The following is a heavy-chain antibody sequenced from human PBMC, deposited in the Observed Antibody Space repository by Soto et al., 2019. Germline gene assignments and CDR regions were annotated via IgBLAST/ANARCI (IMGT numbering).Heavy chain of an antibody. CDR1: GFTFNTYG. Sequence: QVQLVESGGGVVQPGRSLRLSCSASGFTFNTYGMQWVRQAPGKGLEWVAVMWNDGSYKYADSVKGRLTISRDNSKNTSYLQIGGLRTEDTAMYYCTRTICFNNNCYDWYFELWGRGTLVTVSS. D-gene: IGHD2-2*01. V-gene: IGHV3-33*01. J-gene: IGHJ2*01. CDR3: TRTICFNNNCYDWYFEL. CDR2: MWNDGSYK.